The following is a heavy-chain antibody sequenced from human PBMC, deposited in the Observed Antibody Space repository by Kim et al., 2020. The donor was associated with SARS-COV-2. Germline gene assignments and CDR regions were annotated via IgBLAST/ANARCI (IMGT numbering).Heavy chain of an antibody. V-gene: IGHV4-31*03. D-gene: IGHD3-3*01. J-gene: IGHJ3*02. Sequence: SDTLSLTCTVSGGSISSGGYYWSWIRQHPRKGLEWIGYIYYSGSTYYNPSLKSRVTISVDTSNNQFSLKLSSVTAADTAVYYCARGSGITIFGVVMIDAFDIWGQGTMVTVSS. CDR1: GGSISSGGYY. CDR3: ARGSGITIFGVVMIDAFDI. CDR2: IYYSGST.